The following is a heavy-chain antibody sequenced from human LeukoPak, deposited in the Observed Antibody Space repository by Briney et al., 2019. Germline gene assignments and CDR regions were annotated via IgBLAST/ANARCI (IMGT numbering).Heavy chain of an antibody. CDR2: IYYSGIT. J-gene: IGHJ6*03. V-gene: IGHV4-39*01. CDR1: GGSTSSSSYY. Sequence: SETLSLTCTVSGGSTSSSSYYWGWIRQPPGKGLELIGSIYYSGITYYNPSLKSRASISVDTSNNQFSVRLSAVTAADTAVYFCARVRDYQYYYMDVWGKGTTVTVSS. CDR3: ARVRDYQYYYMDV. D-gene: IGHD4/OR15-4a*01.